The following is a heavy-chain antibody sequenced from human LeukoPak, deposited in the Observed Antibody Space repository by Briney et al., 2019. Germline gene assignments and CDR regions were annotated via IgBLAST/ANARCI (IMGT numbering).Heavy chain of an antibody. CDR2: ISGSGGST. Sequence: GGSLRLSCAASGFTFDDYGMSWVRQAPGKGLEWVSAISGSGGSTYYADSVKGRFTISRDNAKNSLYLQMNSLRAEDTAVYYCARSLGATDAFDIWGQGTMVTVSS. J-gene: IGHJ3*02. CDR1: GFTFDDYG. CDR3: ARSLGATDAFDI. V-gene: IGHV3-20*04. D-gene: IGHD3-10*01.